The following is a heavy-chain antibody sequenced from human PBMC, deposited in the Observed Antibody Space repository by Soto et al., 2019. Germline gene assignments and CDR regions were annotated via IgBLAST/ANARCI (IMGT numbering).Heavy chain of an antibody. CDR1: GFTVSSNY. Sequence: GGSLRLSCAASGFTVSSNYMSWVRQAPGKGLEWVSVIYSGGSTYYADSVKGRFTISRDNSKNTLYLQMNSLRAEDTAVYYCARAPQVGRKSDAFDIWGQGTMVTVSS. V-gene: IGHV3-53*01. D-gene: IGHD1-26*01. CDR2: IYSGGST. J-gene: IGHJ3*02. CDR3: ARAPQVGRKSDAFDI.